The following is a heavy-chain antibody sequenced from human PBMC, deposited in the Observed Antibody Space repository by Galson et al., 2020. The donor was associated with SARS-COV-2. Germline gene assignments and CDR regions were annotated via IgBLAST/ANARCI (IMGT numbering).Heavy chain of an antibody. D-gene: IGHD4-17*01. CDR2: IYYSGST. CDR1: GGSISSSY. J-gene: IGHJ6*03. Sequence: SETLSLTCTVSGGSISSSYWSWIRQPPGKGLEWIGYIYYSGSTNYNPSLKSRVTISVDTSKNQFSLKLDSVTAADTAVYYCARSRGYGDFRFPLYYYDMDVWGKGTTVTVSS. V-gene: IGHV4-59*01. CDR3: ARSRGYGDFRFPLYYYDMDV.